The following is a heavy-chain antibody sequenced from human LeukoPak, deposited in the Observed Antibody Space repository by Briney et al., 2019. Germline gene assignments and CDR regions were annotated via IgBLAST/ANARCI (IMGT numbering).Heavy chain of an antibody. D-gene: IGHD3-3*01. J-gene: IGHJ5*02. Sequence: GGSLRLSCAASGFTFSSYWMSWVRQAPGKGLEWVANIKQGGSEKYYVDSVKGRFTISRDNAKNSLYLQMNSLRAEDTAVYYCARERRGYYDFWSGYSNWFDPWGQGTLVTVSS. V-gene: IGHV3-7*01. CDR1: GFTFSSYW. CDR2: IKQGGSEK. CDR3: ARERRGYYDFWSGYSNWFDP.